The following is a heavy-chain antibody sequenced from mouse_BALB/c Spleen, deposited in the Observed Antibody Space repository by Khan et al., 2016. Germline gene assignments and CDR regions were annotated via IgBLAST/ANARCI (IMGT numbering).Heavy chain of an antibody. CDR3: ARWVRRAVDY. Sequence: EVQLQESGPGLVKPSQSLSLTCTVSGYSITSDYAWSWIRQFPGNKLEWMGYIGYSGRTNYTPSLKSRISITRDTSRNQFFLQLNSLTTDDTVTCYCARWVRRAVDYWRQGSSVTVSS. J-gene: IGHJ4*01. CDR1: GYSITSDYA. V-gene: IGHV3-2*02. CDR2: IGYSGRT.